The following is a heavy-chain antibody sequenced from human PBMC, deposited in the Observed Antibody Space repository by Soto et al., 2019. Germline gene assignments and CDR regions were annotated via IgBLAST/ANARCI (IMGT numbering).Heavy chain of an antibody. D-gene: IGHD3-22*01. V-gene: IGHV4-34*01. CDR1: GGSFSGYY. CDR2: INHSGST. Sequence: PSETLSLTCAVYGGSFSGYYWTWIRQPPGTGLEWIGEINHSGSTNYSPSLKSRLTITKDTSKNQVVLTMTNMDPVDTATYYCAHARYYYDSSGTVPWDYWGQGTLVTVSS. CDR3: AHARYYYDSSGTVPWDY. J-gene: IGHJ4*02.